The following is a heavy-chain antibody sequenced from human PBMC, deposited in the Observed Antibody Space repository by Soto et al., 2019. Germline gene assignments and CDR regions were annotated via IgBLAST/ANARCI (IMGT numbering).Heavy chain of an antibody. J-gene: IGHJ4*02. D-gene: IGHD2-2*03. Sequence: QVQLQVSGPGLVKPSETLSLTCTVSGDSISSYSWSWIRQPPGKGLEWIGNIHYNGNTKYSPYLKSRVTMAVDTSKNHFALKLISVTTADTAVYFCAREGNLGRWIQHLDSWGQGTLVTVSS. CDR2: IHYNGNT. CDR1: GDSISSYS. CDR3: AREGNLGRWIQHLDS. V-gene: IGHV4-59*01.